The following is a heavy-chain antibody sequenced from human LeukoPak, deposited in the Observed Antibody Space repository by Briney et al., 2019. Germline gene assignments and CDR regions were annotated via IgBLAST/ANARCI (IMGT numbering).Heavy chain of an antibody. CDR1: GGSFSGYY. J-gene: IGHJ4*02. D-gene: IGHD3-22*01. CDR3: ARDPQVVITTFYFDY. CDR2: INHSGST. Sequence: SETLSLTCAVYGGSFSGYYWSWIRQPPGKGLEWIGEINHSGSTYYNPSLKSRVTISVDTSKNQFSLKLSSVTAADTAVYYCARDPQVVITTFYFDYWGQGTLVTVSS. V-gene: IGHV4-34*01.